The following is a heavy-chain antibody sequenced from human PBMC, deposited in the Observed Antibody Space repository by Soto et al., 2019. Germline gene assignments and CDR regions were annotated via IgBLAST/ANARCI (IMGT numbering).Heavy chain of an antibody. Sequence: QVQLQESGPGLVKPSETLSLTRSIFGDSITSNYWSWIRQPPGKGLEWIGYIYYSGSTNYNPSLKSRVTISIDTSKTQFSLKLTSVTAADTAVYYCARGGDGYFPLDYWGQGTLVTVSS. CDR2: IYYSGST. J-gene: IGHJ4*02. CDR1: GDSITSNY. CDR3: ARGGDGYFPLDY. D-gene: IGHD5-12*01. V-gene: IGHV4-59*01.